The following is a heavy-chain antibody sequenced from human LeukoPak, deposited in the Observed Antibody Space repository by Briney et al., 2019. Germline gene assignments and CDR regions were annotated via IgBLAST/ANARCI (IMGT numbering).Heavy chain of an antibody. CDR3: ASSAKVLRYFDWLGLFDY. CDR1: AFTVSSNY. CDR2: IYSGGST. J-gene: IGHJ4*02. V-gene: IGHV3-53*01. Sequence: GGSLRLSCAASAFTVSSNYMSWVRQAPGKGLEWVSVIYSGGSTYYADSVKGGFTISRGNSKNAMYLQMNTLRAEDSAVYYCASSAKVLRYFDWLGLFDYWGQGTLVTVSS. D-gene: IGHD3-9*01.